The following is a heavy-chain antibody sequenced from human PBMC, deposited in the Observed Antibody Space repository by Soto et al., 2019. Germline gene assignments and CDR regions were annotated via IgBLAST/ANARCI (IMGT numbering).Heavy chain of an antibody. Sequence: QVQLVESGGGLVAPGGSLRLSCAASGITFSDYYMSWIRQAPGKGLEWVSCSSNRGTAIYYADSVKGRFTISRDNAKNSLYLQMNSLRAEDTAVYYCASSKAYSNGNVYYYVSAWGQGTLVTVSS. CDR1: GITFSDYY. D-gene: IGHD3-10*02. V-gene: IGHV3-11*01. CDR2: SSNRGTAI. CDR3: ASSKAYSNGNVYYYVSA. J-gene: IGHJ5*02.